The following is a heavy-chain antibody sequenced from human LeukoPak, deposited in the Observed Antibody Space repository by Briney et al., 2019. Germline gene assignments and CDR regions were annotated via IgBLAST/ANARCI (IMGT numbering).Heavy chain of an antibody. V-gene: IGHV3-23*01. CDR2: ISGSGGST. J-gene: IGHJ4*02. CDR1: GFTFSSYA. D-gene: IGHD2-2*01. Sequence: QAGGSLRLSCAASGFTFSSYAMSWVRQAPGNGLEWVSAISGSGGSTYYADSVKGRFTISRDNSKNTLYLQMNSLRAEDTAVYYCAKDSRALVVVPAAVDYWGQGTLVTVSS. CDR3: AKDSRALVVVPAAVDY.